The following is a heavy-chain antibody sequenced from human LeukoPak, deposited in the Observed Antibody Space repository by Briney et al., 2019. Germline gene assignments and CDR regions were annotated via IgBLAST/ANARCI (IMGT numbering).Heavy chain of an antibody. CDR1: GYTFTSYG. Sequence: ASVKVSCKASGYTFTSYGINWVRQATGQGLEWMGWMNPNSGNTGYAQKFQGRVTITRNTSISTAYMELSSLRSEDTAVYYCARGLGVSGDYVAHWGQGTLVTVSS. V-gene: IGHV1-8*03. CDR2: MNPNSGNT. D-gene: IGHD4-17*01. J-gene: IGHJ5*02. CDR3: ARGLGVSGDYVAH.